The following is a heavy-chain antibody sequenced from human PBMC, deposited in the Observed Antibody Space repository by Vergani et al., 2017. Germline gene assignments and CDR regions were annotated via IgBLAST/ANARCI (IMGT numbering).Heavy chain of an antibody. D-gene: IGHD4-11*01. CDR1: GGSFTSYH. Sequence: QVQLQQWGAGLLKPSETLSLTCAVYGGSFTSYHWTWIRQSPGEGLEWVGDIDHTGRPDYNPSLKSRLTKSVDKSRNQFSLTLNSVTATDTAIYFCARVNTETNGHLYYYYYMDVWGQGTAVTVS. J-gene: IGHJ6*03. V-gene: IGHV4-34*01. CDR3: ARVNTETNGHLYYYYYMDV. CDR2: IDHTGRP.